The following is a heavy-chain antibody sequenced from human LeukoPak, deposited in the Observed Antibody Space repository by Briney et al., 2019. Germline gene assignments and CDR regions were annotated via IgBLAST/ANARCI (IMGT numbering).Heavy chain of an antibody. CDR3: ARGARSGTPPLTIDY. V-gene: IGHV3-66*01. CDR2: IYSGGST. Sequence: GGSLRLSCAASGFTVSSNYMSWVRQAPGKGLEWVSVIYSGGSTYYADSVKGRFTISRDNSKNTLYLQMNSLRAEDTAVYYCARGARSGTPPLTIDYWGQGTLVTVSS. D-gene: IGHD1-1*01. CDR1: GFTVSSNY. J-gene: IGHJ4*02.